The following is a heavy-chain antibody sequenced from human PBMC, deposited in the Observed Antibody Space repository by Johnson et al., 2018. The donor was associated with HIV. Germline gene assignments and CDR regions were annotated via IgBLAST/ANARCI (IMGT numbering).Heavy chain of an antibody. D-gene: IGHD6-19*01. CDR1: GFTFNNYA. J-gene: IGHJ3*02. CDR3: AGQVRAFDI. CDR2: ISYDGSYE. V-gene: IGHV3-30*04. Sequence: QVQLVESGGGVVQPGRSVRLSCAASGFTFNNYAMHWGRQAPGKGLEWVAGISYDGSYEYEADAMKGRFTIYRDNSMHTMYLQMNSLRAEDTAVEYCAGQVRAFDIWGQGTMVTVSS.